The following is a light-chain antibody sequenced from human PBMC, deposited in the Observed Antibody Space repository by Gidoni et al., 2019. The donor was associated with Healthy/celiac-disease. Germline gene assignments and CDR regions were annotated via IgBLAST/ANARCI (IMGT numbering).Light chain of an antibody. J-gene: IGLJ2*01. CDR3: SSYTSSSTLV. Sequence: QSALTQPASVSGSPGQSITISCTGTSSDVGGYNYVSWYQQHPGNAPKLMIYEDSNLPSGVSNRFSGSKSGNTASLTISGLQAEDEADYYCSSYTSSSTLVFGGGTKLTVL. V-gene: IGLV2-14*01. CDR2: EDS. CDR1: SSDVGGYNY.